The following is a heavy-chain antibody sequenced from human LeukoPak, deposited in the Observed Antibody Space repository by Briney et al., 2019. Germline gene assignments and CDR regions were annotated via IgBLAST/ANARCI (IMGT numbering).Heavy chain of an antibody. CDR1: GFTFDDYG. Sequence: GGSLRLSCAASGFTFDDYGMSWVRQAPGKGLEWVSGINWNGGSTGYADSAKGRFTISRDNAKNSLYLQMNSLRAEDTALYYSARVMPEVAFDIWGQGTMVTVSS. J-gene: IGHJ3*02. CDR3: ARVMPEVAFDI. CDR2: INWNGGST. V-gene: IGHV3-20*04. D-gene: IGHD2-2*01.